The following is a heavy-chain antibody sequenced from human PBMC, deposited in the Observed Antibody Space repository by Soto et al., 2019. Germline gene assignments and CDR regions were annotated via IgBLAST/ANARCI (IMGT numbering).Heavy chain of an antibody. CDR2: ISTDNGNT. V-gene: IGHV1-18*01. J-gene: IGHJ3*02. CDR3: ARGMDDAFDI. Sequence: QVQLVQSGAEVKKPGASVKVSCKASGYSFLSYDISWGRQAPGQGLEWMGWISTDNGNTNYAQKVQGRVTMTTETSTRTAYMELRSLRSDDTAVYYCARGMDDAFDIWGQGTMVTVSS. CDR1: GYSFLSYD.